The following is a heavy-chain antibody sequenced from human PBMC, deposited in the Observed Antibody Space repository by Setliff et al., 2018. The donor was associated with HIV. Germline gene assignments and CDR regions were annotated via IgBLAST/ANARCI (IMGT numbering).Heavy chain of an antibody. CDR2: ISGSGGTT. D-gene: IGHD5-18*01. CDR1: GFTFSSYA. Sequence: PGESLRLSCAASGFTFSSYAMSWVRQAPGKGLEWVSVISGSGGTTYYADSVKGRFTISRDNSKNTVFLQMNSLRGEDTAVYYCAALKGYSYGRGCFDPWGQGTLVTVSS. V-gene: IGHV3-23*01. CDR3: AALKGYSYGRGCFDP. J-gene: IGHJ5*02.